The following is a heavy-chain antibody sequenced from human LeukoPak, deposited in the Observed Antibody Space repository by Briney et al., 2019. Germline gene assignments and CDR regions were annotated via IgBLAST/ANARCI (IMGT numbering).Heavy chain of an antibody. CDR1: GYTFTGYY. D-gene: IGHD6-13*01. J-gene: IGHJ3*02. V-gene: IGHV1-2*06. Sequence: ASVKVSCKASGYTFTGYYMHWVRQAPGQGLEWMGRINPNSGGTNYAQKFQGRVTMTRDTSISTAYMELSRLRSDDTAVYYCARTIAAAREAFDIWGQGTMVTVSS. CDR3: ARTIAAAREAFDI. CDR2: INPNSGGT.